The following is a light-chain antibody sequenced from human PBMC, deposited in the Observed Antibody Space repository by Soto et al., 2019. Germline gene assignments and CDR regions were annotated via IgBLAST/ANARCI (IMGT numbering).Light chain of an antibody. CDR1: QSVRSSY. CDR3: QQYGSSPGT. J-gene: IGKJ1*01. Sequence: EIVLTQSPVTLSLSSGERATLSCRASQSVRSSYLAWYQQKPGQAPRLLIYGASSRATGIPDRFSGSGSGTDFILTISRLESEDFAMYYCQQYGSSPGTFGQGTKVEIK. V-gene: IGKV3-20*01. CDR2: GAS.